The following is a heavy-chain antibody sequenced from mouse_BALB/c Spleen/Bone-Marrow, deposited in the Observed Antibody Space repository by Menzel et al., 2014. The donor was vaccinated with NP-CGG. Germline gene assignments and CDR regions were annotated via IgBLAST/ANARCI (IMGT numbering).Heavy chain of an antibody. CDR1: GFNIKDYY. J-gene: IGHJ2*01. CDR2: IDPENGNT. Sequence: EVKLMESGAELVRPGALVKLSCKASGFNIKDYYMHWVKQRPEQGLEWIGWIDPENGNTIYDPKFQGKASITADTSSNTAYLQLSSPTSEDTAVYYCTRTYSFDYWGQGTTLTVSS. CDR3: TRTYSFDY. V-gene: IGHV14-1*02.